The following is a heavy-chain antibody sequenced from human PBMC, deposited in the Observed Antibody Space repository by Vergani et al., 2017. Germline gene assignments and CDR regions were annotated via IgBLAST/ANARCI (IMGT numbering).Heavy chain of an antibody. CDR2: IRYDGSNK. CDR1: GFTFSSYG. D-gene: IGHD3-10*01. Sequence: QVQLVESGGGVVQPGGSLRLSCAASGFTFSSYGMHWVRQAPGKGLEWVAFIRYDGSNKYYADSVKGRFTISRDNSKNTLYLQMNSLRAEDTAVYYCAKDNYYGSGSYQIQKLYGMDVWGQGTTVTVSS. V-gene: IGHV3-30*02. CDR3: AKDNYYGSGSYQIQKLYGMDV. J-gene: IGHJ6*02.